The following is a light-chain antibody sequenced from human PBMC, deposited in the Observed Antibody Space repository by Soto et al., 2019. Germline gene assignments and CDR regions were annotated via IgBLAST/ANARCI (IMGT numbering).Light chain of an antibody. CDR1: STDVENYNL. CDR2: EGS. J-gene: IGLJ2*01. Sequence: QPVLTQPASVSGSPGQSITISCTGTSTDVENYNLVSWYQQHPGKAPKLIIFEGSRRPSGVSNRFSGSKSGNTASLTISGLQGEDEADYYCCSYAHSRTSVVIGGGTQLTVL. CDR3: CSYAHSRTSVV. V-gene: IGLV2-23*01.